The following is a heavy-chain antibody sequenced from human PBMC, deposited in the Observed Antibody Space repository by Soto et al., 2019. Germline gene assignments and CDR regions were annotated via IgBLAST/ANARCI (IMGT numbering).Heavy chain of an antibody. V-gene: IGHV1-69*01. CDR2: IIPIFGTA. CDR3: ARDRYSSGWDHWYFDL. J-gene: IGHJ2*01. CDR1: GGTFSSYA. D-gene: IGHD6-19*01. Sequence: QVQLVQSGAEVKKPGSSVKVSCKASGGTFSSYAISWVRQAPGQGLEWMGGIIPIFGTANYAQKFQGRVTITADESTSTAYLELSSLRSEDMAVYYCARDRYSSGWDHWYFDLWGRGTLVTVSS.